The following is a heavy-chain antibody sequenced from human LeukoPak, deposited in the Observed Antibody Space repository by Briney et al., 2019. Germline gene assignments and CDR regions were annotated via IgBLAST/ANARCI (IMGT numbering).Heavy chain of an antibody. D-gene: IGHD3-22*01. Sequence: SETLSLTCTVSGGSISSYYWSWIRQPAGKGLEWIGRIYTSGSTNYNPSLKSRVTMSVDTSKNQFSLKLNSVTAADTAVYYCARESYYDSSGYSHDAFDIWGQGTMVTVSS. CDR3: ARESYYDSSGYSHDAFDI. CDR1: GGSISSYY. J-gene: IGHJ3*02. CDR2: IYTSGST. V-gene: IGHV4-4*07.